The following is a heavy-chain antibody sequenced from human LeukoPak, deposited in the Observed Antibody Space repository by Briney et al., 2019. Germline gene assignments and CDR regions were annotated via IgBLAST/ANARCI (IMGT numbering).Heavy chain of an antibody. CDR1: GFTFSSYS. V-gene: IGHV3-21*01. D-gene: IGHD3-22*01. CDR2: ISTSSSYI. J-gene: IGHJ3*02. Sequence: GGSLRLSCAASGFTFSSYSMNWVRQAPGKGLEWVSFISTSSSYIYYADSLKGRFTISRDNAKNSLYLQMNSLRAEDTAVYYCARVAGGLLLHSHAFDIWGQGTIVPVSS. CDR3: ARVAGGLLLHSHAFDI.